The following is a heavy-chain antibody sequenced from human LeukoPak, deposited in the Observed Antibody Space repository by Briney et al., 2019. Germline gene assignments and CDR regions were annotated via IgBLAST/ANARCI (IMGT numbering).Heavy chain of an antibody. CDR3: ARGRGTTVTKAFDI. Sequence: SETLPLTCAVSGGSISSGGGYSWSWIRQPPGQGLEWIAYIYHTGSTFYNASLKSRVTISVDRSKNQFSLKLSSVTAADTAVYFCARGRGTTVTKAFDIWGQGTMVTVSS. D-gene: IGHD4-17*01. J-gene: IGHJ3*02. V-gene: IGHV4-30-2*01. CDR2: IYHTGST. CDR1: GGSISSGGGYS.